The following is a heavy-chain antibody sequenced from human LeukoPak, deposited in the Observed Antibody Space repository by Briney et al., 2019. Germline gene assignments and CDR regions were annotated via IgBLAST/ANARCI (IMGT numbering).Heavy chain of an antibody. Sequence: SETLSLTCAVSDDSFSSHYWTWIRQPPGKGLEWIGYISYIGSTNYNPSLKSRVTISIDTSKNQFSLKVDSVTAADTAVYYCARAVYGSGSNFFDYWGQGILVTVSS. CDR1: DDSFSSHY. D-gene: IGHD3-10*01. CDR2: ISYIGST. J-gene: IGHJ4*02. V-gene: IGHV4-59*08. CDR3: ARAVYGSGSNFFDY.